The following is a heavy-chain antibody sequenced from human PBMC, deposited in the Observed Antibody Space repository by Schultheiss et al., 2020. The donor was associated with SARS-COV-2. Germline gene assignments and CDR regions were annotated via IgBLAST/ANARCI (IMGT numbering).Heavy chain of an antibody. Sequence: SQTLSLTCAVSGYSISSGYYWGWIRQPPGKGLEWIGEINHSGSTNYNPSLKSRVTISVDTSKNQFSLKLSSVTAADTAVYYCASVTTVPSRGVDYWGQGTLVTVSS. CDR2: INHSGST. CDR3: ASVTTVPSRGVDY. D-gene: IGHD2/OR15-2a*01. CDR1: GYSISSGYY. V-gene: IGHV4-38-2*01. J-gene: IGHJ4*02.